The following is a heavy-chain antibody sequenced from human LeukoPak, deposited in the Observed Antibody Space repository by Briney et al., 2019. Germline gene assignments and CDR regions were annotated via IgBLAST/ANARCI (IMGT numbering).Heavy chain of an antibody. CDR2: IRYDGSNK. Sequence: PGGSLILSCAASGFTFSSYGMHWVRQAPGKGLEWVAFIRYDGSNKYYADSVKGRFTISRDNSKNTLYLQMNSLRAEDTAVYYCATDHCSSTSCYREYYYYYMDVWGKGTTVTVSS. D-gene: IGHD2-2*02. J-gene: IGHJ6*03. V-gene: IGHV3-30*02. CDR1: GFTFSSYG. CDR3: ATDHCSSTSCYREYYYYYMDV.